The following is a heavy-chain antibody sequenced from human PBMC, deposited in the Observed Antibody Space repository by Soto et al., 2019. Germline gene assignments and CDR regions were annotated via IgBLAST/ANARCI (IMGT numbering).Heavy chain of an antibody. CDR3: ARADGYNTCDY. J-gene: IGHJ4*02. CDR2: INSDGSST. D-gene: IGHD5-12*01. CDR1: GFTFSSYW. V-gene: IGHV3-74*01. Sequence: EVQLVESGGGLVQPGGSLRLSCAASGFTFSSYWMHWVRQAPGKGLVWVSRINSDGSSTSYADSVKGRFTISRDNAKNPLYRQMNSLRAEDTAVYYCARADGYNTCDYWGQGTLVTVSS.